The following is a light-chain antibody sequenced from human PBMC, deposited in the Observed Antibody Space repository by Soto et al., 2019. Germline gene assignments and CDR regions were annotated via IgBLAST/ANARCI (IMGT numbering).Light chain of an antibody. CDR3: LSKTSSISYV. Sequence: ALTQPASVSGSPGQSITISCTGTTSDVGGYNYVSWYQQHPGKVPKLLIHEVSNRPSGVSNRFSGSKSGNTASLTISGLQAEDEADYYCLSKTSSISYVFGNGTKVTVL. CDR1: TSDVGGYNY. V-gene: IGLV2-14*01. J-gene: IGLJ1*01. CDR2: EVS.